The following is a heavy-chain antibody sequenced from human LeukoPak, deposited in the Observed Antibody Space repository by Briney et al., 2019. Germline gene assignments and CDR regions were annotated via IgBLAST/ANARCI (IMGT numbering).Heavy chain of an antibody. CDR1: GFTVSSNY. D-gene: IGHD3-22*01. V-gene: IGHV3-66*01. J-gene: IGHJ4*02. CDR3: ATWKDSSGYYYFFDY. Sequence: PGGSLRLSCAASGFTVSSNYMSWVRQAPGKGLEWVSVIYSGGSTYYADSVKGRFTISRDNSKNTLYLQMNSLRAEDTAVYYCATWKDSSGYYYFFDYWGQGTLVTVSS. CDR2: IYSGGST.